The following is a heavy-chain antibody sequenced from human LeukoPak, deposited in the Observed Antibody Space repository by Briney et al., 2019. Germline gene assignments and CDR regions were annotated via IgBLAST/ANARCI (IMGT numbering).Heavy chain of an antibody. J-gene: IGHJ4*02. Sequence: ASVKVSSKASGYTFTSYYMHWVRQAPGQGLEWMGIINPSGGSTSYAQKFQGRVTMTRDTSTSTVYMELSSLRSEDTAVYYCARSGGSGSYYILFDYWGQGTLVTVSS. CDR1: GYTFTSYY. D-gene: IGHD3-10*01. CDR3: ARSGGSGSYYILFDY. CDR2: INPSGGST. V-gene: IGHV1-46*01.